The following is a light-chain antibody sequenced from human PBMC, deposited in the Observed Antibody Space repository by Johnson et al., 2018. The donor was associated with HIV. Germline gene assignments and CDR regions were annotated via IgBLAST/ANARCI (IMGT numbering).Light chain of an antibody. CDR3: ATWDSSLSPRGV. CDR1: SSNVGNNY. V-gene: IGLV1-51*02. Sequence: QSVLTQPPSVSAAPGQKVTISCSGSSSNVGNNYVSWYQCLPGTAPKLLIFENNKRPSGIPDRFSGSKSGTSATLGITGLQTGDEADYYCATWDSSLSPRGVFGTGTKVTVL. CDR2: ENN. J-gene: IGLJ1*01.